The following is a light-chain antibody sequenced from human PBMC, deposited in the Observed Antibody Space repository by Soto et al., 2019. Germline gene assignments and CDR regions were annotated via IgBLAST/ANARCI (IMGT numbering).Light chain of an antibody. CDR3: QQYDGWPRT. CDR2: SAS. Sequence: EIVLTQSPGPLSLSPGETATLSCRASQRVGINLAWYQQKPGQAPRLLIYSASTRASGIPDRFSGSGSGTEFTLTISSLQSEDFAFFYCQQYDGWPRTFGQGTKVDI. V-gene: IGKV3-15*01. CDR1: QRVGIN. J-gene: IGKJ1*01.